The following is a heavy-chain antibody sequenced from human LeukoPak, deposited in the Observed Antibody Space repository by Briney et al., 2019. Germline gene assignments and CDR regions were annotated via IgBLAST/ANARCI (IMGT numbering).Heavy chain of an antibody. J-gene: IGHJ3*02. V-gene: IGHV1-69*01. D-gene: IGHD3-22*01. CDR3: ARSARYYDSSGYYHSFDM. CDR2: VFPIFGTA. CDR1: GGTFSSYA. Sequence: GASVKVSCKASGGTFSSYAISWVRQAPGQGLEWMGGVFPIFGTANYAQKFQGRVTITADESTTTAYMELSSLRSEDTAVYYCARSARYYDSSGYYHSFDMWGQGTMVTVSS.